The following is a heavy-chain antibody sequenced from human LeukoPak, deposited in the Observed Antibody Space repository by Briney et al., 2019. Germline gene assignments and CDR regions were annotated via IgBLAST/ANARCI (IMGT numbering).Heavy chain of an antibody. CDR1: GGSISSGSYY. CDR2: IYTSGST. Sequence: SETLSLTCTVSGGSISSGSYYWSWIRQPAGKGLEWIGRIYTSGSTNYNPSLKSRVTISVDTSKNQFSLKLSSVTAADTAVYYCARSYTYYYDSDWGQGTLVTVSS. V-gene: IGHV4-61*02. J-gene: IGHJ4*02. CDR3: ARSYTYYYDSD. D-gene: IGHD3-22*01.